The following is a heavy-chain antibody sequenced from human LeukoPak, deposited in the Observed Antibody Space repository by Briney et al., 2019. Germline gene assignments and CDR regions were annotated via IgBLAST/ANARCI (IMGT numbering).Heavy chain of an antibody. D-gene: IGHD3-22*01. CDR1: GFTFSSYG. Sequence: GGSLRLSCAASGFTFSSYGMHWVRQAPGKGLEWVAFIRYDGSNKYYADSVKGRFTISRDNSKNTLYLQMNSLRAEGTAVYYCAKAQGYYDSSGYYFSFDYWGQGTLVTVSS. CDR3: AKAQGYYDSSGYYFSFDY. V-gene: IGHV3-30*02. CDR2: IRYDGSNK. J-gene: IGHJ4*02.